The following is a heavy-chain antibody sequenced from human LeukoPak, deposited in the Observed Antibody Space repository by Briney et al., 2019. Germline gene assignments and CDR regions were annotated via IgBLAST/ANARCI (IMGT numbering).Heavy chain of an antibody. CDR1: GGSISSYY. J-gene: IGHJ4*02. V-gene: IGHV4-59*01. CDR2: IYYSGST. CDR3: ASFPGYIKPSDY. Sequence: SETLSLTCTVSGGSISSYYWCWIRQPPGKGLEWIGYIYYSGSTNYNPSLKSRVTISVDTSKNQFSLKLSSVTAADTAVYYCASFPGYIKPSDYWGQGTLVTVSS. D-gene: IGHD3-16*02.